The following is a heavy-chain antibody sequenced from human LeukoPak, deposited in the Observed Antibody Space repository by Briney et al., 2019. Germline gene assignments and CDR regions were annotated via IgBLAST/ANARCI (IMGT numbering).Heavy chain of an antibody. J-gene: IGHJ6*03. D-gene: IGHD1-26*01. CDR3: ARRSPGTSSLFYYYMDV. CDR2: ISSSGSST. CDR1: GFTFSNHA. Sequence: GGSMRLSCVASGFTFSNHAMSWVRQAPGKGLEWVSGISSSGSSTFFADHVKGRFTISRDNAKNSLYLQMNTLQAEDTAVYYCARRSPGTSSLFYYYMDVWGKGTTVTVSS. V-gene: IGHV3-23*01.